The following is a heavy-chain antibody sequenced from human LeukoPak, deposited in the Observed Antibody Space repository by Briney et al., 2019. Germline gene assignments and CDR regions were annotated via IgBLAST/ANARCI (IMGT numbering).Heavy chain of an antibody. J-gene: IGHJ4*02. V-gene: IGHV3-23*01. Sequence: PGGSLRLSCAASGLTFTKYDMTWVRQAPGKGREWVSSISGSGDSTYYADSVRGRFTISRDNSKNTLYLQMNSLRVEDTAVYYCAKPISNTYYVFDYWGQGTLVTVSS. D-gene: IGHD2/OR15-2a*01. CDR2: ISGSGDST. CDR3: AKPISNTYYVFDY. CDR1: GLTFTKYD.